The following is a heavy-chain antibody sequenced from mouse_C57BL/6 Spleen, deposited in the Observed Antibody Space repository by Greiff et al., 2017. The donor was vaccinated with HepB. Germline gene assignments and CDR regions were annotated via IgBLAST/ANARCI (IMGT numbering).Heavy chain of an antibody. D-gene: IGHD1-1*01. CDR3: ARYYGSRWYFDV. Sequence: QVQLQQSGAELVKPGASVKLSCKASGYTFTSYWMHWVKQRPGQGLEWIGMIHPNSGSTNYNEKFKSKATLTVDKSSSTAYMQLSSLTSEDSAVYYCARYYGSRWYFDVWGTGTTVTVSS. J-gene: IGHJ1*03. CDR2: IHPNSGST. CDR1: GYTFTSYW. V-gene: IGHV1-64*01.